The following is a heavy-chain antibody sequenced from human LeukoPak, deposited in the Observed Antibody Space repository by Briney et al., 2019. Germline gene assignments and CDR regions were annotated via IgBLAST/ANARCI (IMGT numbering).Heavy chain of an antibody. CDR1: GFTFSTYN. D-gene: IGHD3-22*01. CDR2: ISTSSSYT. V-gene: IGHV3-21*06. Sequence: SGGSLRLSCAASGFTFSTYNMHWVRQGPGKGLEWVSSISTSSSYTYYADSVKGRFAISRDNAKNSLYLQMNNLRADDTAVYYCARPYYDTNGYHWDAFDIWGQGTLVTVSS. J-gene: IGHJ3*02. CDR3: ARPYYDTNGYHWDAFDI.